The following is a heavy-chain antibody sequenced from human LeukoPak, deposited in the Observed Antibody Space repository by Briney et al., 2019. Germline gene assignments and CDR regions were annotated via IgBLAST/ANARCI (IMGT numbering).Heavy chain of an antibody. CDR2: IRYDASDK. D-gene: IGHD2-15*01. Sequence: GGSLRLSCAASGFTFSSYGMHWVRQAPGKGLEWVAFIRYDASDKYYADSVKGRFTISRDNAKNSLFLQMNSLRAEDTAVYYCARVLRYCSGGNCYSGGLGYMDVWGKGTTVTISS. CDR3: ARVLRYCSGGNCYSGGLGYMDV. V-gene: IGHV3-30*02. CDR1: GFTFSSYG. J-gene: IGHJ6*03.